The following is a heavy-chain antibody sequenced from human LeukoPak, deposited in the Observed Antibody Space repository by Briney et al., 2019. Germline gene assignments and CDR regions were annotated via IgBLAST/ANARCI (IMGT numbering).Heavy chain of an antibody. D-gene: IGHD4-23*01. CDR2: FYSVGSR. Sequence: GGSLRLSCAASGFTVRSNYMSWVREAPGKGLEWVSVFYSVGSRSYADPRKGRLTISRDNSKNTLYFQMNSLRAEDTAVYYCARRTFYGGTSPFAFDIWGQGTMVTVSS. CDR1: GFTVRSNY. CDR3: ARRTFYGGTSPFAFDI. V-gene: IGHV3-53*01. J-gene: IGHJ3*02.